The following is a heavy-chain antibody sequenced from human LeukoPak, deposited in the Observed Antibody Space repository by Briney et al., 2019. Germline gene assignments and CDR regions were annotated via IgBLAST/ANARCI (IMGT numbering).Heavy chain of an antibody. J-gene: IGHJ3*02. CDR2: ISAYNGNT. V-gene: IGHV1-18*01. CDR3: ARGQSYYDSSAYYYEGDAFDI. D-gene: IGHD3-22*01. CDR1: GYTFTSYG. Sequence: EASVKVSCKASGYTFTSYGISWVRQAPGQGLEWMGWISAYNGNTNYAQKLQGRVTMTTDTSTSTAYMELRSLRSDDTAVYYCARGQSYYDSSAYYYEGDAFDIWGQGTMVTVSS.